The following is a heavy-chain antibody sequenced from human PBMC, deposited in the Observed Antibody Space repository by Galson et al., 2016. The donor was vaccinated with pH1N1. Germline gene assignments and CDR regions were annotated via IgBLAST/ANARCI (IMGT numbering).Heavy chain of an antibody. D-gene: IGHD3-10*01. CDR1: GFTFDDYA. J-gene: IGHJ6*03. CDR2: ISWNSGSI. V-gene: IGHV3-9*01. Sequence: SLRLSCAASGFTFDDYAMHRVRQAPGKGLEWVSGISWNSGSIDYADSVKGRFTISRDNAKNSLYLQMNSLRAEDTALYYCGKDRGSGSYKDYYYMDVWGKGTTVTVSS. CDR3: GKDRGSGSYKDYYYMDV.